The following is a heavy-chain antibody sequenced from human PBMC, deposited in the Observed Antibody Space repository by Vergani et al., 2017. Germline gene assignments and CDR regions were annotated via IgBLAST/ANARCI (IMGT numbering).Heavy chain of an antibody. CDR2: IYSGGST. D-gene: IGHD2/OR15-2a*01. CDR1: GFTFSSYS. V-gene: IGHV3-66*04. Sequence: EVQLVESGGGLVKPGGSLRLSCAASGFTFSSYSMNWVRQAPGKGLEWVSVIYSGGSTYYADSVKGRFTISRDNSKNTLYLQMNSLRAEDTAVYYCARPNRGGGLDPWGQGTLVTVSS. J-gene: IGHJ5*02. CDR3: ARPNRGGGLDP.